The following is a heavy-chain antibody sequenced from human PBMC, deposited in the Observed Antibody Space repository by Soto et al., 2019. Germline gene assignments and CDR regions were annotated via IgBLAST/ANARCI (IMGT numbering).Heavy chain of an antibody. CDR2: IIPIFGTA. J-gene: IGHJ6*02. CDR3: AEGTVPAAIDYYYYGMDV. CDR1: GGTFSSYA. V-gene: IGHV1-69*06. D-gene: IGHD2-2*01. Sequence: ASVKVSCKASGGTFSSYAISWVRQAPGQGLEWMGGIIPIFGTANYAQKFQGRVTITADKSTSTAYMELSSLRSEDTAVYYCAEGTVPAAIDYYYYGMDVWGQGTTVTVSS.